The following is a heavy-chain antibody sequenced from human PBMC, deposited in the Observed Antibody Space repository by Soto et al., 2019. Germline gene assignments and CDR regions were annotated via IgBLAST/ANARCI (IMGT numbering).Heavy chain of an antibody. CDR1: GYTFTSYD. V-gene: IGHV1-8*01. CDR3: ARERTGTTSNWFDP. CDR2: MNPNSGNT. J-gene: IGHJ5*02. D-gene: IGHD1-7*01. Sequence: QVQLVQSGAEVKKPGASVKVSCKASGYTFTSYDINWVRQATGQGLEWMGWMNPNSGNTVYAQTFQGRVTMTRNTSISTAYMELSSLRSEATAVYYCARERTGTTSNWFDPWGQGTRVTVSS.